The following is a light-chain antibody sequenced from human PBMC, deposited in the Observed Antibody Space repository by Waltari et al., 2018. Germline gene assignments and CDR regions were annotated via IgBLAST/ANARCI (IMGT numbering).Light chain of an antibody. CDR2: KAS. J-gene: IGKJ4*01. CDR3: LQTYTTPLT. V-gene: IGKV1-5*03. CDR1: QSISSW. Sequence: DIQMTQSPSTLSASVGDRVTITCRASQSISSWLAWYQQKPGKAPKLLIYKASSLESGVPSRFSGSGSGTEFTLTISSLQPDDFATYYCLQTYTTPLTFGGGTNVEIK.